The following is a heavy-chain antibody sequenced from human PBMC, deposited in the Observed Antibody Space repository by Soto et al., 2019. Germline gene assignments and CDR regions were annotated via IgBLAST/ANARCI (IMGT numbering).Heavy chain of an antibody. CDR3: ATGNVDSMLEY. J-gene: IGHJ4*02. CDR1: DGSISTYDW. V-gene: IGHV4-4*02. Sequence: SETLSLTCVVSDGSISTYDWWTWVRQPPGKGLEWIGKMFHSGGADYSPSLKSRVTISADSSKNHFSLRLPAVTAADTAVYYCATGNVDSMLEYWGQGTQVTVSS. CDR2: MFHSGGA. D-gene: IGHD3-3*01.